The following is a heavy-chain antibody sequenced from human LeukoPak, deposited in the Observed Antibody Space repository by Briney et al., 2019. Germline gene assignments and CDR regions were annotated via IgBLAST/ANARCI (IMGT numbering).Heavy chain of an antibody. CDR3: ARGRGGDDGNNWFDP. D-gene: IGHD2-21*02. CDR2: ISYDGSNK. V-gene: IGHV3-30*03. CDR1: GFTFSSYG. J-gene: IGHJ5*02. Sequence: GGSLRLSCAASGFTFSSYGMHWVRQAPGKGLEWVAVISYDGSNKYYADSVKGRFTISRDNSKNTLYLQMNSLRAEDTAVYYCARGRGGDDGNNWFDPWGQGTLVTVSS.